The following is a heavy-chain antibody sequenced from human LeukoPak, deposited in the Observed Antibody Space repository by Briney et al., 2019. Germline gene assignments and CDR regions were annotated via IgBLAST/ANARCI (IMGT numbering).Heavy chain of an antibody. J-gene: IGHJ3*02. CDR3: IAGGWSTDAFEM. D-gene: IGHD6-19*01. CDR1: GFTFSNYV. CDR2: IIGSGGST. V-gene: IGHV3-23*01. Sequence: GGSLRLSCAASGFTFSNYVMSWVRQAPGKGLEWVSGIIGSGGSTNGADSVKGRFTISRDNSKNMLHLQMNSLRAEDTAVYYCIAGGWSTDAFEMWGQGTTVTVSS.